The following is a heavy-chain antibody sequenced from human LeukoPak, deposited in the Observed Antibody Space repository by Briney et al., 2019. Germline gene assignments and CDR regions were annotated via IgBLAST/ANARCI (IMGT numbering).Heavy chain of an antibody. D-gene: IGHD6-13*01. CDR3: ARVIAAPRGGYFQH. CDR1: GGSFSGYY. V-gene: IGHV4-34*01. CDR2: INHSGST. J-gene: IGHJ1*01. Sequence: PSETLSLTCAVYGGSFSGYYWSWIRQPPGKGLEWIGEINHSGSTNYNPSLKSRVTISVDTSKNQFSLKLSSVTAADTAVYYCARVIAAPRGGYFQHWGQGTLVTVSS.